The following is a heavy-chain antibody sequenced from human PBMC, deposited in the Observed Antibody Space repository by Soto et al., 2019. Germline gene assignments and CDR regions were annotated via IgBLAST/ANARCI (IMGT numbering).Heavy chain of an antibody. CDR2: IIPIFGTA. Sequence: QVQLVQSGAEVKKPGSSVKVSCKASGGTFSSYAISWVRQAPGQGLEWMGGIIPIFGTANYAQKFQGRVTITADESTSPAYMELSSLRSEDTAVYYCARDYDYVWGQPVGGYYGMDVWGQGTTVTVSS. J-gene: IGHJ6*02. CDR3: ARDYDYVWGQPVGGYYGMDV. V-gene: IGHV1-69*12. D-gene: IGHD3-16*01. CDR1: GGTFSSYA.